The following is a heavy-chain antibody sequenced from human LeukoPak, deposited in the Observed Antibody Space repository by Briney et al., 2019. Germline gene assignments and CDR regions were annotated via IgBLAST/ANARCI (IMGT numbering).Heavy chain of an antibody. J-gene: IGHJ6*02. CDR3: AKIKERDSSYYYNAMDL. D-gene: IGHD2-15*01. V-gene: IGHV3-23*01. CDR1: GFTFSSYA. Sequence: GGSLRLSCAAPGFTFSSYAMSWVRQAPGKGLEWVSTLSGSGGSTYYADSVKGRFTISRDNSKNTLYLQMYSLRAEDTAVYYCAKIKERDSSYYYNAMDLWGQGTTVTVSS. CDR2: LSGSGGST.